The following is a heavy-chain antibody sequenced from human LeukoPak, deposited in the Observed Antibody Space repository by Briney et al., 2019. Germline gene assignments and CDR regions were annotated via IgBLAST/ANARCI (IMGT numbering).Heavy chain of an antibody. D-gene: IGHD2-21*01. CDR2: INHSGST. Sequence: SETLSLTCAVDGGSFSGYYWSWIRQPPGKGREWIWEINHSGSTNYNPSLKSRVTISVDTSKNQFSLKLSSVTAADTAVYYCASYSRNRLDWFDPWGQGTLVTVSS. V-gene: IGHV4-34*01. CDR3: ASYSRNRLDWFDP. J-gene: IGHJ5*02. CDR1: GGSFSGYY.